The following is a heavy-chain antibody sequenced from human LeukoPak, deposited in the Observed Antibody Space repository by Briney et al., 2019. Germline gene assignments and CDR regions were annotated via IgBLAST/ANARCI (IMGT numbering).Heavy chain of an antibody. D-gene: IGHD3-22*01. CDR1: GFTFSNYA. V-gene: IGHV3-23*01. CDR2: ISASGDRT. CDR3: TRPHVDGGYYYHQY. J-gene: IGHJ4*02. Sequence: GGSLRLSCAASGFTFSNYAMSWVRQAPGKGLEWVSVISASGDRTYYADSVKGRFTISRDRSKNTLSLQMNSLRAEDTAVYYCTRPHVDGGYYYHQYWGQGILVTVSS.